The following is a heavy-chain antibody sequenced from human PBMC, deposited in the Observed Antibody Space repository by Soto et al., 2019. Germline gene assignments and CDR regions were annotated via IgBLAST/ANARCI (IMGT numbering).Heavy chain of an antibody. CDR3: ARDRGYCSGGSCSIDTQPNWFVP. CDR1: GGSISSYY. J-gene: IGHJ5*02. Sequence: SETLSLTCTVSGGSISSYYWSWIRQPPGKGLEWIGYIYYSGSTNYNPSLKSRVTISVDTSKNQFSLKLSSVTAADTAVYYCARDRGYCSGGSCSIDTQPNWFVPWGPGTLVTISS. V-gene: IGHV4-59*01. D-gene: IGHD2-15*01. CDR2: IYYSGST.